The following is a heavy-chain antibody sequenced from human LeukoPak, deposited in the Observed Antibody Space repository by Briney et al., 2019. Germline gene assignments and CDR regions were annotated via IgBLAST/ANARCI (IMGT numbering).Heavy chain of an antibody. V-gene: IGHV1-69*13. D-gene: IGHD1-7*01. CDR3: ARETFTVAELELRWGMDV. CDR2: IIPIFGTA. CDR1: GGTFSSYA. Sequence: SVKVSCKASGGTFSSYAISWVRQAPGQGLEWMGGIIPIFGTANYAQKFQGRVTITADASTSTAYMELSSLRSEDTAVYYCARETFTVAELELRWGMDVWGQGTTVTVSS. J-gene: IGHJ6*02.